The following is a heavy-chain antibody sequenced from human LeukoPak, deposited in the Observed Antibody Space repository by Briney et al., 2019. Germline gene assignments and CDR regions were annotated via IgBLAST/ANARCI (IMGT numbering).Heavy chain of an antibody. D-gene: IGHD5-12*01. V-gene: IGHV4-34*01. Sequence: SETLSLTCAVYGGSFSGYYWSWIRQPPGKGLEWIGEINHSGSTNYNLSLKSRVTISVDTSKNQFSLKLSSVTAADTAVYYCARGPQWLRFSCGFDYWGQGTLVTVSS. CDR2: INHSGST. J-gene: IGHJ4*02. CDR1: GGSFSGYY. CDR3: ARGPQWLRFSCGFDY.